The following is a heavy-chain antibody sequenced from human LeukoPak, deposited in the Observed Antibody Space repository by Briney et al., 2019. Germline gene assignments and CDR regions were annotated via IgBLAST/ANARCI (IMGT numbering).Heavy chain of an antibody. CDR3: ARWYFSDWFDS. Sequence: PSETLSLTCTVSGDSIISGNYYWSWIRQPAGKGLEWIGRIYTSGSTDYHPSLKSRISISLDTSKNQFSLKLNSVTAADTAVYYCARWYFSDWFDSWGQGTLVTVSS. CDR2: IYTSGST. CDR1: GDSIISGNYY. V-gene: IGHV4-61*02. J-gene: IGHJ5*01. D-gene: IGHD2-15*01.